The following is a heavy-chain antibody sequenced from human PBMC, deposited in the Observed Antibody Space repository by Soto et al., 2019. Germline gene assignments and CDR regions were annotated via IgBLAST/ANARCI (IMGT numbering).Heavy chain of an antibody. Sequence: ASVKVSCKASGYTFTSYAMHWVRQAPGQRLEWMGWINAGNGNTKYSQKFQGRVTITRDTSASTAYMELSSLRSEDTAVYYCARELVATRTGFDYWGQGTLVTVSS. CDR3: ARELVATRTGFDY. D-gene: IGHD5-12*01. J-gene: IGHJ4*02. V-gene: IGHV1-3*01. CDR1: GYTFTSYA. CDR2: INAGNGNT.